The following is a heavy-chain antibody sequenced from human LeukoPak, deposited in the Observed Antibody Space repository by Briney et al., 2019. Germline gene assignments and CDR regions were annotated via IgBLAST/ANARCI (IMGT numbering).Heavy chain of an antibody. CDR3: ARHGGWLAGARN. CDR1: GGSFSGYY. V-gene: IGHV4-34*01. Sequence: SETLSLTCAVYGGSFSGYYWSWIRQPPGKGLEWIGEINHSGSTNYNPSLKSRVTISVDTSKNQFSLKLTSVTAADTAVYYCARHGGWLAGARNWGQGTLVTVSS. J-gene: IGHJ4*02. D-gene: IGHD6-19*01. CDR2: INHSGST.